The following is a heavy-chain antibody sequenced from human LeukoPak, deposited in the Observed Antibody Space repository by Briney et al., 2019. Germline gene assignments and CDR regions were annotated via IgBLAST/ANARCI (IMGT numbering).Heavy chain of an antibody. CDR3: AKRGVVIRVFLVGFHKEAYYFES. J-gene: IGHJ4*02. Sequence: GGSLTLSCAVSVITLSNYGMSWFRQAPGKGLKGVAGLSDIGGSTKYADSVKSRFTITRDSPTNTLYLQMNSLRAEDTAVYFCAKRGVVIRVFLVGFHKEAYYFESWGQGALVTVSS. CDR2: LSDIGGST. CDR1: VITLSNYG. D-gene: IGHD3-10*01. V-gene: IGHV3-23*01.